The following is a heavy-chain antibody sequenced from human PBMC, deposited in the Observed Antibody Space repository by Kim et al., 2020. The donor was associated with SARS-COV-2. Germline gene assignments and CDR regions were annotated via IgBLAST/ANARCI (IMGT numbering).Heavy chain of an antibody. D-gene: IGHD3-10*01. CDR3: ASPFGGYGSGPKTDLGYYYYYGMDV. CDR1: GYSFTSYW. V-gene: IGHV5-10-1*01. Sequence: GESLKISCKGSGYSFTSYWISWVRQMPGKGLEWMGRIDPSDSYTNYSPSFQGHVTISADKSISTAYLQWSSLKASDTAMYYCASPFGGYGSGPKTDLGYYYYYGMDVWGQGTTVTVSS. J-gene: IGHJ6*02. CDR2: IDPSDSYT.